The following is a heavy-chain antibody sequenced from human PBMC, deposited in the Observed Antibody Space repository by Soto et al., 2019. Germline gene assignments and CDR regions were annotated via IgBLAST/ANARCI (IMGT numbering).Heavy chain of an antibody. Sequence: GESLKISCAASGFTFSSYGMHWVRQAPGKGLEWVAVIWYDGSNKYYADSVKGRFTISRDNSKNTLYLQMNSLRAEDTAVYYCARGGSVYGDDDHGMDVWGQGTTVTVSS. V-gene: IGHV3-33*01. CDR1: GFTFSSYG. CDR3: ARGGSVYGDDDHGMDV. CDR2: IWYDGSNK. D-gene: IGHD4-17*01. J-gene: IGHJ6*02.